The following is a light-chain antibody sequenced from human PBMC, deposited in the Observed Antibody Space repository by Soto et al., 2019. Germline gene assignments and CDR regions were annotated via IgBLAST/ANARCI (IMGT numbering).Light chain of an antibody. Sequence: AIRMTQSPSSFSASTGDRVTITCRASQDVSSYLAWYQQKPGKAPKVLIYGASTLQSGVPPRFSGSGSGTDFNFTISRLPPEDFATYYCQQYHSYPRTFGQGTKVEIK. CDR3: QQYHSYPRT. V-gene: IGKV1-8*01. CDR1: QDVSSY. J-gene: IGKJ1*01. CDR2: GAS.